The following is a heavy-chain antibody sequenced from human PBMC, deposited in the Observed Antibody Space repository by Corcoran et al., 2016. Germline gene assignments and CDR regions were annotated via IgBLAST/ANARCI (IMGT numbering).Heavy chain of an antibody. CDR3: ASLRHSIFMGGLDV. CDR1: GFTFSYYG. Sequence: QEQLVASGGGVVQPGGSLRLSCVASGFTFSYYGMHWVRQAPGKGLEWVAIIWNDGSHKDHADSVKGRFTISRDNYKNTLYLQMNSLIVEDAAVYYCASLRHSIFMGGLDVWGQGITVTVSS. V-gene: IGHV3-33*03. J-gene: IGHJ6*02. CDR2: IWNDGSHK. D-gene: IGHD4-4*01.